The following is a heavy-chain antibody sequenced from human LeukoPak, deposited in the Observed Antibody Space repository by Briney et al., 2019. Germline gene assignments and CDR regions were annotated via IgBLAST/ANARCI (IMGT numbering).Heavy chain of an antibody. J-gene: IGHJ5*02. V-gene: IGHV3-23*01. CDR3: AKTDSGSYYRAYYFDP. CDR1: GFTFSSYA. D-gene: IGHD1-26*01. Sequence: GGSLRLSCAASGFTFSSYAMSWVRQAPGKGVEWVSAISGSGGSTYYADSVKGRFTISRDNSKNTLYLQMNSLRAEDTAVYYCAKTDSGSYYRAYYFDPWGQGTLVTVSS. CDR2: ISGSGGST.